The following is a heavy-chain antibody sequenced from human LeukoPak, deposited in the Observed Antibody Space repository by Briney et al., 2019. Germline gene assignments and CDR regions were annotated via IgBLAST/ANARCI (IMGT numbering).Heavy chain of an antibody. J-gene: IGHJ4*02. V-gene: IGHV3-23*01. Sequence: GGSLRLSCAASGFTFSSYAMSWVRQAPGKGLEWVSAISCSGGSKYYADSVKGRFTISRANSKNTLSLQMNSLRAEDTAVFYLSKDFYSGSYPYDFHYWRRGTLVSVPS. CDR3: SKDFYSGSYPYDFHY. CDR2: ISCSGGSK. CDR1: GFTFSSYA. D-gene: IGHD1-26*01.